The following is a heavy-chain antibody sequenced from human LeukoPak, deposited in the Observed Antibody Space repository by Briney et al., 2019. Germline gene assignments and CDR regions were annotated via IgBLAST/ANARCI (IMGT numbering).Heavy chain of an antibody. CDR1: GLTVSSNY. CDR2: IYSGGST. V-gene: IGHV3-66*01. CDR3: ARDRYYDSSGYYSVY. J-gene: IGHJ4*02. D-gene: IGHD3-22*01. Sequence: PGGSLRLSCAASGLTVSSNYMSWVRQAPGKGLEWVSVIYSGGSTYYADSVKGRFTISRDNSKNTLYLQMNSLRAEDTAVYYCARDRYYDSSGYYSVYWGQGTLVTVSS.